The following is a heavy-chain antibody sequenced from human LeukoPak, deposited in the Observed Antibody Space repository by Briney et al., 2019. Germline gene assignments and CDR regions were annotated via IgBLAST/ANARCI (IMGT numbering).Heavy chain of an antibody. CDR1: GFTFSSYW. D-gene: IGHD2-15*01. V-gene: IGHV3-7*01. CDR2: IKQDGSEK. J-gene: IGHJ4*02. CDR3: AREGVGYYLDQ. Sequence: GGSLRLSCAASGFTFSSYWMSWVRQAPGKGLEWVANIKQDGSEKYYVNSMKGRFTISRDNAKNSLYLQMNNLRAEDTAVYYCAREGVGYYLDQWGQGTLVTVSS.